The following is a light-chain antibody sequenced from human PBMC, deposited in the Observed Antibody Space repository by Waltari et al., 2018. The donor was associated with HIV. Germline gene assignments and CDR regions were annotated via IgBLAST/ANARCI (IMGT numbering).Light chain of an antibody. J-gene: IGLJ2*01. CDR2: DDS. V-gene: IGLV3-21*04. Sequence: SFVLTQSPSMSVAPGETARIACGGNNIGGESVHWYQQKPGQAPVLVMYDDSDRPSGIPERFSGSNSKHTATLTISRVEVGDEADYYCQVWDSRGNHVVFGGGTKLTVL. CDR1: NIGGES. CDR3: QVWDSRGNHVV.